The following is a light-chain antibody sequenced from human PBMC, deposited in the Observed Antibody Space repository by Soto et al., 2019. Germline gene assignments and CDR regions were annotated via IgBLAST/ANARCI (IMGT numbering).Light chain of an antibody. J-gene: IGKJ3*01. V-gene: IGKV1D-16*01. CDR1: QDISSW. CDR3: QQYNSYSPVT. Sequence: DIQMTQSPSSVSASVGDRVTITCRASQDISSWLAWYQQKSGKAPKLLIYGASSLQSGVPSRFSGGGSGTDFTLTISSLQPEDFATYYCQQYNSYSPVTFGPGTKVDIK. CDR2: GAS.